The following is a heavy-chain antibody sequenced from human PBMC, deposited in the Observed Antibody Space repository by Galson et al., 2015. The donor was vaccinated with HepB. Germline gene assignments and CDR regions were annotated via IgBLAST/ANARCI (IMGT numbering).Heavy chain of an antibody. V-gene: IGHV3-21*01. CDR2: ISSSSSYI. D-gene: IGHD2-2*02. CDR1: GFTFSSYS. J-gene: IGHJ6*03. Sequence: SLRLSCAASGFTFSSYSMNWVRQAPGKGLEWVSSISSSSSYIYYADSVKGRFTISRDNAKNSLSLQMNSLRAEDTAVYYCARDIVVVPAGIPPYYYMDVWGKGTTVNVSS. CDR3: ARDIVVVPAGIPPYYYMDV.